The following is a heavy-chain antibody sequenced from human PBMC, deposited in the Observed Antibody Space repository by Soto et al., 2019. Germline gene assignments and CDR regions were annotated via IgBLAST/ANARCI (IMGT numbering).Heavy chain of an antibody. J-gene: IGHJ4*02. CDR1: GFNLSHPW. V-gene: IGHV3-15*01. CDR3: TTGIYYDILTGYHNVAY. Sequence: SGGSLRLSCVASGFNLSHPWMTWVRQAAGKGLEWVGRIKSKTDGGTADYAAPVKGRATISRDDSKNTVYLQMNSLKTEDTAVYYCTTGIYYDILTGYHNVAYWGQGALVTV. D-gene: IGHD3-9*01. CDR2: IKSKTDGGTA.